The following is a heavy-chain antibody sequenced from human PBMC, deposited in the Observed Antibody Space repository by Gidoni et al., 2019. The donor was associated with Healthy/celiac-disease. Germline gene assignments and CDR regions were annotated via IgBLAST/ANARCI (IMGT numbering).Heavy chain of an antibody. CDR3: ARQSVGWELTELDAFDI. CDR2: IYPGDSDT. V-gene: IGHV5-51*01. D-gene: IGHD1-26*01. CDR1: GYSFTSYW. J-gene: IGHJ3*02. Sequence: EVQLVQSGAEVNKPGESLKISCKGSGYSFTSYWIGWVCQMPGKGLEWMGIIYPGDSDTRYSPSFQGQVTISADKSISTAYLQWSSLKASDTAMYYCARQSVGWELTELDAFDIWGQGTMVTVSS.